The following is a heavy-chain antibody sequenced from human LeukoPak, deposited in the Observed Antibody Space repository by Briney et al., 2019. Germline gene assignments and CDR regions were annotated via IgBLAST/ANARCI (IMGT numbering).Heavy chain of an antibody. D-gene: IGHD5/OR15-5a*01. CDR2: LYKDGRT. J-gene: IGHJ4*02. Sequence: GGFLRLSCVASGVSVSDSFISWVRQTPGKGLEWVSVLYKDGRTFYADSVKGRFTISRDDSRNTLYLQMNSLRAEDTAMYYCATEHMSKQTDYWGQGTLVTVSS. V-gene: IGHV3-53*01. CDR1: GVSVSDSF. CDR3: ATEHMSKQTDY.